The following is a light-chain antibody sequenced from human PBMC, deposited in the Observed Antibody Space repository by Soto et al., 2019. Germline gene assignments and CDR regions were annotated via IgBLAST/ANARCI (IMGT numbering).Light chain of an antibody. V-gene: IGKV3-15*01. J-gene: IGKJ1*01. Sequence: EIVMTQSPATLSVSPGERATLSCRASQSISTNLAWYQQNLGQAPRLLIYGASTRATGIPARFSGSGSGTDFTLTITSLQSEDFAVYYSQQYNNWPRTFGQGTKVDIK. CDR1: QSISTN. CDR3: QQYNNWPRT. CDR2: GAS.